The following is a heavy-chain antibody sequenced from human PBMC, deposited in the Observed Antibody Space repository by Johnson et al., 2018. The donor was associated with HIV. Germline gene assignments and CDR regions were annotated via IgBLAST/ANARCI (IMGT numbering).Heavy chain of an antibody. CDR2: IWYDGSNK. D-gene: IGHD6-19*01. CDR1: GFTVSSYD. Sequence: QVQLVESGGGLIQPGGSLRLSCAASGFTVSSYDMNWVRQAPGKGLEWVAVIWYDGSNKYYADSVKGRFTIARDNSKNTLYLQMNKLRAEASAVYYRPSQVRGLWLGVDAFDIWGQGTMVTVSS. V-gene: IGHV3-33*08. CDR3: PSQVRGLWLGVDAFDI. J-gene: IGHJ3*02.